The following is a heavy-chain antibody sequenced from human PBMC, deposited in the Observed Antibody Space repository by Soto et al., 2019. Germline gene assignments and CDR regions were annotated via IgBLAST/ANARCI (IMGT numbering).Heavy chain of an antibody. CDR3: AKSSSFASPGGWFDP. CDR1: GFTFYTYG. CDR2: ISYDGSNR. D-gene: IGHD2-21*01. V-gene: IGHV3-30*18. J-gene: IGHJ5*02. Sequence: VGSLRLSCAASGFTFYTYGMHWVRQAPGKGLEWVTIISYDGSNRYYADSVKGRFTISRDNSKNTLYLQMNSLRAEDTAVYYCAKSSSFASPGGWFDPWGQGTLVTVSS.